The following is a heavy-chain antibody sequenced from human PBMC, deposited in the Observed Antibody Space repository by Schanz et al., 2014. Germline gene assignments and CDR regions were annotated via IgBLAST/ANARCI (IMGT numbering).Heavy chain of an antibody. CDR3: ARNYGGHSEESDRYGMDV. V-gene: IGHV1-46*01. CDR1: GYTFTRYY. Sequence: QVQLVQSGAEVKKPGASVKVSCKASGYTFTRYYIHWVRQAPGQGLEWMGIINPSGGSTTYPQKCQGRVTMTSDTSTSTVYMELSSLRSEDTAVYYCARNYGGHSEESDRYGMDVWGQGTTVTVSS. J-gene: IGHJ6*02. D-gene: IGHD4-17*01. CDR2: INPSGGST.